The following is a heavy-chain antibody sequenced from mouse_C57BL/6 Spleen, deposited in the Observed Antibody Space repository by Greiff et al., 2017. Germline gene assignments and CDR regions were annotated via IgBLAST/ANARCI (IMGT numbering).Heavy chain of an antibody. J-gene: IGHJ3*01. CDR3: ARSEVGTGFAY. V-gene: IGHV1-64*01. CDR1: GYTFTSYW. D-gene: IGHD4-1*01. Sequence: VQLQQPGAELVKPGASVKLSCKASGYTFTSYWMHWVKQRPGQGLEWIGMIHPNSGSTNYNEKFKSKATLTVDKSSSTAYMQLSSLTSEDSAVYYCARSEVGTGFAYWGQGTLVTVSA. CDR2: IHPNSGST.